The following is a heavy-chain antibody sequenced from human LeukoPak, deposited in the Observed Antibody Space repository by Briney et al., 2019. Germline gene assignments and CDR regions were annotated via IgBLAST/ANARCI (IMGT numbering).Heavy chain of an antibody. CDR1: GFTFSSFS. Sequence: GGSLRLSCAASGFTFSSFSMTWVRQAPGKGLEWVSSIIVSGATYYADSVRGRFTISRDSFRGMLFLQMDSLRVEDTAVYFCAKGSVGNADFASWGQGALVTVSS. D-gene: IGHD6-25*01. CDR3: AKGSVGNADFAS. J-gene: IGHJ4*02. V-gene: IGHV3-23*01. CDR2: IIVSGAT.